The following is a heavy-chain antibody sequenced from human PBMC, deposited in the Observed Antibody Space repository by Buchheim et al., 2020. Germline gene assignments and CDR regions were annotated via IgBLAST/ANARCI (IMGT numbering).Heavy chain of an antibody. CDR2: IFYSGST. J-gene: IGHJ5*01. CDR1: GGSMSRYY. D-gene: IGHD2-2*01. Sequence: QVQLQESGPGLVKPSETLSLTCTVSGGSMSRYYWSWMRQSPGKGLEWIGYIFYSGSTNYNPALKSRLTISVDMSNNQLPLKLNSVTAADTAVYYCARHRALGYCSSLNCYSFDPWGQGIL. CDR3: ARHRALGYCSSLNCYSFDP. V-gene: IGHV4-59*08.